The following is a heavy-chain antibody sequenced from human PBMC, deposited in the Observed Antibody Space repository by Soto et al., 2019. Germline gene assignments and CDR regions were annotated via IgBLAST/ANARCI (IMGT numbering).Heavy chain of an antibody. J-gene: IGHJ4*01. CDR2: INHSGST. CDR1: GGSFSGYF. CDR3: ARVSTVTKLDY. V-gene: IGHV4-34*01. D-gene: IGHD4-17*01. Sequence: PSETLSLTCAVYGGSFSGYFWTWIRQPPGKGLEWIGEINHSGSTNYNPSLKSRVTMSVDTSKNQFSLNLRSVTAADTAVYYCARVSTVTKLDYWGHGMLVTVS.